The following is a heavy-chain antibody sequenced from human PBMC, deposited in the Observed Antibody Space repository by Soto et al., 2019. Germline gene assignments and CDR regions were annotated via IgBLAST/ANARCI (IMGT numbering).Heavy chain of an antibody. CDR3: ARQRDYGDYLFYAY. D-gene: IGHD4-17*01. V-gene: IGHV4-39*01. Sequence: QLQLQESGPGLVKPSETLSLTCTVSGGSISSSSYYWGWIRQPPGKGLEWIGSIYYSGSTYYNPSLKSRVTISVDTSKNQFSLKLSSVTAADTAVYYCARQRDYGDYLFYAYWGQGTLVTVSS. CDR1: GGSISSSSYY. CDR2: IYYSGST. J-gene: IGHJ4*02.